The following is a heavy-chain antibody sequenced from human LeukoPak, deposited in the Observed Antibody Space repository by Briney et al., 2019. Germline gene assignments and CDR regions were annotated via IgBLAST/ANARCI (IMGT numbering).Heavy chain of an antibody. Sequence: GGSLRLSCAASGFTFSSYSMNWVHQAPGKGLEWVSYIRSSSSTIYYADSVKGRFTISRDNAKNSLYLQMNSLRDEDTAVYYCARDLPAAIPDAFDIWGQGTTVTVSS. CDR3: ARDLPAAIPDAFDI. V-gene: IGHV3-48*02. D-gene: IGHD2-2*01. CDR1: GFTFSSYS. J-gene: IGHJ3*02. CDR2: IRSSSSTI.